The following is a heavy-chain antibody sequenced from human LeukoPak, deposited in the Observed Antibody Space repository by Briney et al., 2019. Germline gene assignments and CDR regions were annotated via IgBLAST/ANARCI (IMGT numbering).Heavy chain of an antibody. CDR1: GGSISSGGYY. CDR3: ARGGTYYYDSSGLDY. D-gene: IGHD3-22*01. CDR2: IYYSGST. J-gene: IGHJ4*02. V-gene: IGHV4-31*03. Sequence: SETLSLTCTVSGGSISSGGYYWSWIRQHPGKSLEWIGYIYYSGSTYYNPSLKSRVTISVDTSKNQFSLKLSSVTAADTAVYYCARGGTYYYDSSGLDYWGQGTLVTVSS.